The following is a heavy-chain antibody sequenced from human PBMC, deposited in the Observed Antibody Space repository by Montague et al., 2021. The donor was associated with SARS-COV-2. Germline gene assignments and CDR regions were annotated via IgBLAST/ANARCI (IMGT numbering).Heavy chain of an antibody. D-gene: IGHD2-15*01. CDR2: IHSSGST. V-gene: IGHV4-4*07. Sequence: SETLSLTCTVSGGSVSNYYWSWIRQPAGKGLEWIGRIHSSGSTNYNPSLKSRISMSVDTSKNQFSLEPSSVTAADTAIYYCARDYSHCSGGSCVFDYWGQGTLVTVSS. CDR1: GGSVSNYY. CDR3: ARDYSHCSGGSCVFDY. J-gene: IGHJ4*02.